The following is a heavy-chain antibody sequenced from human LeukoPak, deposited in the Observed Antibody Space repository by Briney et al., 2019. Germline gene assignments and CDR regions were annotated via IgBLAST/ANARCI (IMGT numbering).Heavy chain of an antibody. Sequence: GGSLRLSCAVSGFSFSDHNMNWVRQAPGKGLEWVASISSRSNYIYYADSLKGRVTVSRDNARNSLFLQMTSLRAEDTAVYYCARDSREWGQGTLVTVSS. D-gene: IGHD1-26*01. CDR2: ISSRSNYI. CDR3: ARDSRE. V-gene: IGHV3-21*01. J-gene: IGHJ4*02. CDR1: GFSFSDHN.